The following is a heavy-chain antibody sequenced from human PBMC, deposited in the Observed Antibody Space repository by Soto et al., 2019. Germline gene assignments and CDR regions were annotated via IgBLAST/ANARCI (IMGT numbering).Heavy chain of an antibody. CDR2: IYYSGST. Sequence: KASETLSLTCTVSGGSISSYYWSWIRQPPGKGLEWIGYIYYSGSTNYNPSLKSRVTISVDTSKNQFSLKLSSVTAADTAVYYCASQAAGHFDYSGQGTLVTVSS. J-gene: IGHJ4*02. V-gene: IGHV4-59*12. CDR1: GGSISSYY. D-gene: IGHD6-13*01. CDR3: ASQAAGHFDY.